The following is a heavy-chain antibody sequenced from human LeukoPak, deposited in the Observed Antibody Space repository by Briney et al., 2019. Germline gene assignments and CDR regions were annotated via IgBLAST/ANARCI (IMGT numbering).Heavy chain of an antibody. V-gene: IGHV1-18*01. Sequence: ASVKVSCKASGYTFTSYGLSWVRQAPGQGLEWMGWISAYNGNTNYAQNLQGRVTMTTDTSTSTAYMGMRSLRCDDTAVYYCARTGYRYGFSEYWGQGTLVTVSS. CDR1: GYTFTSYG. CDR2: ISAYNGNT. CDR3: ARTGYRYGFSEY. J-gene: IGHJ4*02. D-gene: IGHD5-18*01.